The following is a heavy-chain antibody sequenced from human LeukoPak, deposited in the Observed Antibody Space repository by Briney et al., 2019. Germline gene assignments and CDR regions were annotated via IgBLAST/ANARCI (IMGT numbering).Heavy chain of an antibody. CDR2: IYTSGTT. CDR1: GDSVSSYY. V-gene: IGHV4-4*07. CDR3: ARIKVDYYYYMDV. J-gene: IGHJ6*03. Sequence: SETLSLTCTVSGDSVSSYYWSWIRQPAGKGLEWIGLIYTSGTTKYNSYFKSRVTISVDKSKNQFSLKLRSVTAADTAVYYCARIKVDYYYYMDVWGKGTTVTVSS.